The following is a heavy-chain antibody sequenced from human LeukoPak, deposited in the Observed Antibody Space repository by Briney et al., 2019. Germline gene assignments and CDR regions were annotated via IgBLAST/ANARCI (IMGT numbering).Heavy chain of an antibody. CDR3: ARDGSRGYSYGVD. J-gene: IGHJ4*02. Sequence: PGGSLRLSCAASGFTFSSYWMSWVRRAPGKGLEWVANIKQDGSEKYYVDSVKGRFTISRDNAKNSLYLQMNSLRAEDTAVYYCARDGSRGYSYGVDWGQGTLVTVSS. CDR2: IKQDGSEK. D-gene: IGHD5-18*01. V-gene: IGHV3-7*01. CDR1: GFTFSSYW.